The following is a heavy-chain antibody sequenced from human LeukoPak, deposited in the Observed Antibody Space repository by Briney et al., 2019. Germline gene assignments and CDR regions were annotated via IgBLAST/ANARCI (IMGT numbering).Heavy chain of an antibody. CDR2: IYYSGST. CDR3: ATGTYYYDSSGYPTPATGAFDT. J-gene: IGHJ3*02. V-gene: IGHV4-59*01. Sequence: PSETLSLTCTVSGGSISSYYWSWIRQPPGKGLEWIGYIYYSGSTNYNPSLKSRVTISVDTSKNQFSLKLSSVTAADTAVYYCATGTYYYDSSGYPTPATGAFDTWGQGTMVTVSS. CDR1: GGSISSYY. D-gene: IGHD3-22*01.